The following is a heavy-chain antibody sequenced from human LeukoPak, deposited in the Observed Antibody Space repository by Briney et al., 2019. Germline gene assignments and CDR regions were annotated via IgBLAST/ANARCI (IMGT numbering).Heavy chain of an antibody. J-gene: IGHJ3*02. V-gene: IGHV1-46*01. CDR2: INPSGGST. CDR1: GYTFTSYY. CDR3: ARIRTYYYGSGSSPSDAFDI. Sequence: GASVKVSCKASGYTFTSYYMHWVRQAPGQGLEWMGIINPSGGSTSYAQKFQGRVTMTRDTSTSTVYMELSSLRSEDTAVYYCARIRTYYYGSGSSPSDAFDIWGQGTMVTVSS. D-gene: IGHD3-10*01.